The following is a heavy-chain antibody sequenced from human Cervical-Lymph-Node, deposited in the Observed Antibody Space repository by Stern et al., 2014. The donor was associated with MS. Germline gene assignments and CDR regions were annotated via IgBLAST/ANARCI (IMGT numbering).Heavy chain of an antibody. CDR1: GFTFSSHI. CDR3: ARRIITSGTPGFDY. V-gene: IGHV3-23*04. D-gene: IGHD1-1*01. CDR2: ISGSGGST. J-gene: IGHJ4*02. Sequence: VQLVESGGGLEQPGGSLRLSCAASGFTFSSHIMSWVRQAPGKGLEWVSSISGSGGSTYYADSVKGRFTTSRDNSKNTLHLQMNSLRADDTAVYYCARRIITSGTPGFDYWGQGILVTVSS.